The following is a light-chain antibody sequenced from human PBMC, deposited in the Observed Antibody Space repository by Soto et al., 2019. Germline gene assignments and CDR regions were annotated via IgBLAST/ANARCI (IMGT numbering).Light chain of an antibody. CDR2: GVT. CDR1: SSDVGGYDR. J-gene: IGLJ2*01. CDR3: ASYGGRDDMI. Sequence: QSALTQPPSASGSPGQSVTISCTGTSSDVGGYDRVSWFQQHPGKAPKLIIYGVTDRFSGVPYRFSGSKSGNTASLTVSGLQAEDEADYFCASYGGRDDMIFGGGTKVTVL. V-gene: IGLV2-8*01.